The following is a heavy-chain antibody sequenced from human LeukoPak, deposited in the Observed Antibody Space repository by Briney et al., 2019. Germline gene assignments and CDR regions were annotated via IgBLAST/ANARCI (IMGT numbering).Heavy chain of an antibody. CDR3: ATTRRDGYNGNYYFDY. D-gene: IGHD5-24*01. V-gene: IGHV4-39*01. Sequence: PSETLSLTCTVSGGSISSTSFYWGWIRQPPGKGLEWIGSIYYSGSSYYNPSLKSRVTISVDTSKNQFSLKLSSVSAAGTAVYYCATTRRDGYNGNYYFDYWGQGPLVTVSS. CDR2: IYYSGSS. CDR1: GGSISSTSFY. J-gene: IGHJ4*02.